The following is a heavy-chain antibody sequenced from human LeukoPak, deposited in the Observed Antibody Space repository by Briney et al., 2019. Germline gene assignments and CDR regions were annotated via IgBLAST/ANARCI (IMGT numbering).Heavy chain of an antibody. J-gene: IGHJ1*01. CDR3: AKEAISDYYDSSGYYATEYFQH. CDR2: ISGSGGST. Sequence: GASLRLSCAASGFTFSSYAMSWVRQAPGKGLEWVSAISGSGGSTYYADSVKGRFTISRDNSKNTLYLQMNSLGAEDTAVYYCAKEAISDYYDSSGYYATEYFQHWGQGTLVTVSS. D-gene: IGHD3-22*01. CDR1: GFTFSSYA. V-gene: IGHV3-23*01.